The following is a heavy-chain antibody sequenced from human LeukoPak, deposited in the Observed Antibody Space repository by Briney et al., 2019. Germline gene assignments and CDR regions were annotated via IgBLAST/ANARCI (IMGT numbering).Heavy chain of an antibody. CDR1: GGSISSYY. J-gene: IGHJ4*02. Sequence: SETLSLTCTVSGGSISSYYWSWIRQPPGKGLEWIWYIYYSGSTNYNPSLKSRVTISVDTSKNQFSLKLSSVTAADTAVYYCARETSGYYFDYWGQGTLVTVSS. CDR3: ARETSGYYFDY. D-gene: IGHD1-26*01. V-gene: IGHV4-59*01. CDR2: IYYSGST.